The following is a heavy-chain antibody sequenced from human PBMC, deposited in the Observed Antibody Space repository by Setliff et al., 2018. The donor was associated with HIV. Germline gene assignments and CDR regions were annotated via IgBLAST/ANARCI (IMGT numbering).Heavy chain of an antibody. CDR1: ELTFSNYA. D-gene: IGHD3-10*01. J-gene: IGHJ3*02. CDR3: AKVFAFGVDGFDI. CDR2: LSGSGGST. V-gene: IGHV3-23*01. Sequence: GGSLRLSCAASELTFSNYAMTWVRQAPGKGLEWVSSLSGSGGSTYYADSVKGRFTISRDNSENTLYLQMNGLRVEDSAVYYCAKVFAFGVDGFDIWGQGTMVTVSS.